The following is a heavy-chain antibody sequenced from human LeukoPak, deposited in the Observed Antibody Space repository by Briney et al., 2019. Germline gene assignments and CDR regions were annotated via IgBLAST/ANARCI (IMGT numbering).Heavy chain of an antibody. CDR2: IKQDGSEK. D-gene: IGHD3-10*01. J-gene: IGHJ3*02. CDR3: ARVGVDDAFDI. CDR1: GFTFSSYW. Sequence: GGSLRLSCAASGFTFSSYWMSWVRQAPGKGLEWVANIKQDGSEKYYVDSVKGRFTISRDNAKNSLYLQMNSLRAKDTAVYYCARVGVDDAFDIWGQGTMVTVSS. V-gene: IGHV3-7*01.